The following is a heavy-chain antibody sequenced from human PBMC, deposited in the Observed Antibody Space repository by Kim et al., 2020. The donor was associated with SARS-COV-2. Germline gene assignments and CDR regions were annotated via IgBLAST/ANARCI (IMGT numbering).Heavy chain of an antibody. CDR3: ARVKLWLVQKRDWFDP. V-gene: IGHV4-34*01. CDR1: GGSFSGYY. CDR2: INHSGST. D-gene: IGHD6-19*01. J-gene: IGHJ5*02. Sequence: SETLSLTCAVYGGSFSGYYWSWIRQPPGKGLEWIGEINHSGSTNYNPSLQSRVTISVDTSKNQFSLKLSSVTAADTAVYYCARVKLWLVQKRDWFDPWGQGTLVTVSS.